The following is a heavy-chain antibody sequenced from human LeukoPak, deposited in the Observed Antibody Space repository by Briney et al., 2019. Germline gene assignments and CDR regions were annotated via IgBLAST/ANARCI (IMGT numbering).Heavy chain of an antibody. J-gene: IGHJ4*02. Sequence: GGSLRLSCAASGFTFSSYAMHWVRQAPGKGLEWVAVISYDGSNKYYADSVKGRFTISRDNSKNTLHLQMNSLRAEDTAVYYCARDCQSRGYYQENYFDYWGQGTLVTVSS. CDR2: ISYDGSNK. V-gene: IGHV3-30-3*01. CDR3: ARDCQSRGYYQENYFDY. CDR1: GFTFSSYA. D-gene: IGHD3-22*01.